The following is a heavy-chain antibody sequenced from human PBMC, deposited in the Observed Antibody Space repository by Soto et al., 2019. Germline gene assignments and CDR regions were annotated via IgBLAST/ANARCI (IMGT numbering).Heavy chain of an antibody. J-gene: IGHJ4*02. CDR1: GFTFSRYG. D-gene: IGHD2-15*01. V-gene: IGHV3-7*01. CDR3: ARDPVCSGGSCYDY. CDR2: IKQDGSEI. Sequence: EVQLVESGGGLVQPGGSLRLSCAASGFTFSRYGMTWVRQAPGKGLEWVANIKQDGSEIYYVDSVKGRFTISRDNAENSLYLQMNSLRAEDTAVYYCARDPVCSGGSCYDYWGQGTLVTVTS.